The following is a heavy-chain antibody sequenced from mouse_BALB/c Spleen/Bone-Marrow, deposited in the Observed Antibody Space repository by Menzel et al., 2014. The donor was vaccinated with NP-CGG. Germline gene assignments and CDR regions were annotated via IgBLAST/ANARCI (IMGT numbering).Heavy chain of an antibody. J-gene: IGHJ3*01. V-gene: IGHV5-9-2*01. CDR1: GFSFSNYG. D-gene: IGHD2-4*01. CDR3: ARHAYYDQTEVSFVY. CDR2: ISGDGRYT. Sequence: DVMLVESGGGLVKSGGSLKLSCAASGFSFSNYGMSWVRQTPEKGLEWVATISGDGRYTFYSDSVKGRFTISRDNAKNNLYLQLSSLRSEDTALYYCARHAYYDQTEVSFVYWGQGTLVTVSA.